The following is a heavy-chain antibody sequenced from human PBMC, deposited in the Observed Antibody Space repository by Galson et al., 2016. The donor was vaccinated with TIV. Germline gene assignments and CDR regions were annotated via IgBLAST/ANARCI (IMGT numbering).Heavy chain of an antibody. CDR3: ARDNRAVLDAFDI. V-gene: IGHV3-48*03. J-gene: IGHJ3*02. CDR1: GFTFSTYE. Sequence: SLRLSCAGSGFTFSTYELNWVRQAPGKGLEWVSYISSRGGTTHYADSVKGRFTITRDNAKNSMGLQMNSLRVEDTAIYYCARDNRAVLDAFDIWGQGTVVT. D-gene: IGHD3-10*01. CDR2: ISSRGGTT.